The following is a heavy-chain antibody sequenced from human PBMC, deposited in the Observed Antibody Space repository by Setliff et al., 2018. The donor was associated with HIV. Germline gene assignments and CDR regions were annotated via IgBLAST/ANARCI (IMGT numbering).Heavy chain of an antibody. Sequence: SETLSLTCVVSGGSMTNFYWSWIRQPPGKGLEWIGYMYNGGTTNYNPSLQSRVTMSVDVSKNQFSLGLTSVTAADTGVYYCARLRLTTIMVVDFFDLWGQGTLVTVSS. J-gene: IGHJ4*02. V-gene: IGHV4-4*09. CDR3: ARLRLTTIMVVDFFDL. D-gene: IGHD2-21*01. CDR1: GGSMTNFY. CDR2: MYNGGTT.